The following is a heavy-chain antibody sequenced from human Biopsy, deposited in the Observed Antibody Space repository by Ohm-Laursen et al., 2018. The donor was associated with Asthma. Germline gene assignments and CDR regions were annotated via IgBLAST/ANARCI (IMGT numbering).Heavy chain of an antibody. D-gene: IGHD6-19*01. CDR2: IYHSGDT. J-gene: IGHJ4*02. V-gene: IGHV4-31*03. Sequence: TLSLTCTVSLASIDTGGSSGGYYWSWIRQTPGKGLEWMGYIYHSGDTYYNPSLKSRLIISLDTSKNQFSLNLSSVTAADTALYFCARGGWQVGGFDSWGRGTLVTVSS. CDR3: ARGGWQVGGFDS. CDR1: LASIDTGGSSGGYY.